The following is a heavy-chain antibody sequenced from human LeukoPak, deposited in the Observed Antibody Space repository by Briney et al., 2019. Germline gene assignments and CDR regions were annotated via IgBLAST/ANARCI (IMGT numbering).Heavy chain of an antibody. CDR2: INSDGSST. Sequence: GGSLRLSCAASGFTISSYWMHWVRQAPGKGLVWVSRINSDGSSTNYADSVKGRFTISRDNAKNTLYLQMNSLRAEDTAVYYCASSPYQKGYWGQGTLVTVSS. J-gene: IGHJ4*02. V-gene: IGHV3-74*01. CDR3: ASSPYQKGY. CDR1: GFTISSYW.